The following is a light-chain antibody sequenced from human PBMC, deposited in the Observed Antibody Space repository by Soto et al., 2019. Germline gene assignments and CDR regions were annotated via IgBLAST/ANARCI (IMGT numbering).Light chain of an antibody. CDR2: AAS. Sequence: AIQMTQSPSSLSASVGDRVTITCRASQGIRNDLGWYQQKPGKAPKLLIYAASSLQSGVPSRFSGSASGTDFTLNISSLQPEDFATYYCLQDYNYPLTFGGGTKVEIK. CDR1: QGIRND. CDR3: LQDYNYPLT. V-gene: IGKV1-6*01. J-gene: IGKJ4*01.